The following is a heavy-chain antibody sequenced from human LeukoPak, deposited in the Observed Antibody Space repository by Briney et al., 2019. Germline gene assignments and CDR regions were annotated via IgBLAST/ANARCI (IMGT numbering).Heavy chain of an antibody. J-gene: IGHJ6*02. CDR2: INPSGGST. CDR1: GYTFTSYY. CDR3: ARETFRLAQTPLGTDV. Sequence: ASVKVSCKASGYTFTSYYMHWVRQTPGQGLEWMGIINPSGGSTSYAQKFQGRVTMTRDTSTSTVYMELSSLRSEDTAVYYCARETFRLAQTPLGTDVWGQGTTVTVSS. D-gene: IGHD2/OR15-2a*01. V-gene: IGHV1-46*01.